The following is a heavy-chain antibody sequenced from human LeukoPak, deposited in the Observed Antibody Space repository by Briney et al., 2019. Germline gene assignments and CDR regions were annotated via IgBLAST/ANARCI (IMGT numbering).Heavy chain of an antibody. D-gene: IGHD2-21*02. V-gene: IGHV1-18*01. J-gene: IGHJ4*02. CDR2: ISAYNGNT. Sequence: GASVKVSCKASGYTSTNYGISWVRQAPGQGLEWMGWISAYNGNTNYAQKLQGRVTMTTDTSTSTAYMELRSLRSDDTAVYYCASWVDCGGDCYYSDYWGQGTLVTVSS. CDR3: ASWVDCGGDCYYSDY. CDR1: GYTSTNYG.